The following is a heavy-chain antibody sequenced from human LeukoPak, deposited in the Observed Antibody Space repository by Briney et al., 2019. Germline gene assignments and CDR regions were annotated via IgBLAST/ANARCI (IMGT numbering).Heavy chain of an antibody. V-gene: IGHV1-18*01. J-gene: IGHJ4*02. D-gene: IGHD5-18*01. CDR2: ISAYNGNT. CDR3: ARAPFVDTAMVTYYFDY. CDR1: GYTFTSYG. Sequence: ASVKVSCKASGYTFTSYGISWVRQAPGQGLEWMGRISAYNGNTNYAQKLQGRVTMTTDTSTSTAYMELRSLRSDDTAVYCCARAPFVDTAMVTYYFDYWGQGTLVTVSS.